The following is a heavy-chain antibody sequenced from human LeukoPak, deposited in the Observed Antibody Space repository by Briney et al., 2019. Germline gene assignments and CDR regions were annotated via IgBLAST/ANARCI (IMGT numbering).Heavy chain of an antibody. CDR2: IYPGDSDT. CDR3: ARHPSLGITIFGGPVDY. J-gene: IGHJ4*02. Sequence: GESLKISCKGSGYSFTSYWIGWVRQMPGKGLEWMGIIYPGDSDTRYSPSFQGQVTISADKSISTAYLQWSSLKASDTAMYYCARHPSLGITIFGGPVDYWGQGTLVTVSS. V-gene: IGHV5-51*01. D-gene: IGHD3-3*01. CDR1: GYSFTSYW.